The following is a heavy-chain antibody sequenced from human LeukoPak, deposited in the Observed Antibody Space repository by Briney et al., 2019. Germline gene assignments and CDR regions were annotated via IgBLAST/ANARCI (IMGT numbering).Heavy chain of an antibody. Sequence: SVKVSCKAPGGTFDSYGISWVRQAPGQGLEWMGGVIPMFGPAKYAPKFQGRATMTTDASTSTAYMVLNSLRSEDTATYFCARGELGDSSGFAHFDSWGQGTLVTVSS. CDR2: VIPMFGPA. V-gene: IGHV1-69*05. CDR1: GGTFDSYG. CDR3: ARGELGDSSGFAHFDS. J-gene: IGHJ4*02. D-gene: IGHD3-22*01.